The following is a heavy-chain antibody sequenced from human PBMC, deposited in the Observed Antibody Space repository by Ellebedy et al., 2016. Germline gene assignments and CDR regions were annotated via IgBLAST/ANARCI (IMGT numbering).Heavy chain of an antibody. Sequence: SETLSLXCTVSGGSISSSSYYWGWIRQPPGKGLEWIGSIYYSGSTYYNPSLKSRVTISVDTSKNQFSLKLSSVTAADTAVYYCARASVVAANPQEYYFDYWGQGTLVTVSS. J-gene: IGHJ4*02. CDR3: ARASVVAANPQEYYFDY. D-gene: IGHD2-15*01. V-gene: IGHV4-39*07. CDR1: GGSISSSSYY. CDR2: IYYSGST.